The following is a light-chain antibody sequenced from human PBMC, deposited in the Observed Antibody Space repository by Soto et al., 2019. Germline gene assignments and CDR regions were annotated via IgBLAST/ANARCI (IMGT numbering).Light chain of an antibody. Sequence: QSVVTQPPSASGTTGQRVTISCSGSSSNVGSQTVNWYQHLPGTAPKLLIYSDTQRPSGVPDRFSGSKSGTSASMAISGLQSEDEADYYCEAWDASLIGVFGGGTKLTVL. J-gene: IGLJ2*01. V-gene: IGLV1-44*01. CDR3: EAWDASLIGV. CDR2: SDT. CDR1: SSNVGSQT.